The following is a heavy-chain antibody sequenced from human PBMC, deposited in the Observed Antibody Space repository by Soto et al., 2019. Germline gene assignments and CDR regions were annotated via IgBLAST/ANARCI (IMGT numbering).Heavy chain of an antibody. Sequence: QVQLVQSGAEVKKPGASVKVSCKASGYTFTSYDINWVRQATGQGLEWMGWMNPNSGNTGYAQKFQGRVTMTRNTSISTAYMELSSLRSEDTAVYYCARGPIRLLEWLLSSYYYMDVWGKGTTVTVSS. V-gene: IGHV1-8*01. D-gene: IGHD3-3*01. CDR1: GYTFTSYD. CDR3: ARGPIRLLEWLLSSYYYMDV. CDR2: MNPNSGNT. J-gene: IGHJ6*03.